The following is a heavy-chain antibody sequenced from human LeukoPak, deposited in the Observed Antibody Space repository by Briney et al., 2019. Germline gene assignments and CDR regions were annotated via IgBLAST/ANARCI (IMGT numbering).Heavy chain of an antibody. J-gene: IGHJ4*02. V-gene: IGHV4-59*01. CDR1: GGSISSDN. CDR2: IYYSGST. Sequence: SETLSLTCTVSGGSISSDNWSWVREPPGKGREWIGYIYYSGSTNYNPSLKSRVTISVDTSKNQFSLKLSSVTAADTAVYYCARGPYDSSGYYSDYWGQGTLVTVSS. D-gene: IGHD3-22*01. CDR3: ARGPYDSSGYYSDY.